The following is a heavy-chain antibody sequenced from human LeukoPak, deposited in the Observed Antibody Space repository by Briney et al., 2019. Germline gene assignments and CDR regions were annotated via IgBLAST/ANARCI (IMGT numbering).Heavy chain of an antibody. V-gene: IGHV3-7*03. J-gene: IGHJ4*02. CDR1: GFTFSNYW. D-gene: IGHD5-12*01. CDR2: IKQDGNEK. CDR3: ARLYSGYDHFDY. Sequence: GGSLRLSCAASGFTFSNYWMSWVRQAPGKGLEWVANIKQDGNEKYYVDSVKGRFTISRDNAKNSLYLQMNSLKASDTAMYYCARLYSGYDHFDYWGQGTLVTVSS.